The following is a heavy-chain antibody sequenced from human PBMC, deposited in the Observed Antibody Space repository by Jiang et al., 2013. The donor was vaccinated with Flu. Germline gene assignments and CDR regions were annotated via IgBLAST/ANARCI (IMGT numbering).Heavy chain of an antibody. J-gene: IGHJ4*02. CDR2: IYPDDSDT. Sequence: PGESLKISCKGSGYTFTTYWIGWVRQMPGEGLEWMGIIYPDDSDTRYNPSFQGRVTMSADTSTNTAYLQWSSLQASDTAMYYCARHEDNDFWSGYLGPYWGQGTLVTVSS. CDR1: GYTFTTYW. V-gene: IGHV5-51*01. CDR3: ARHEDNDFWSGYLGPY. D-gene: IGHD3-3*01.